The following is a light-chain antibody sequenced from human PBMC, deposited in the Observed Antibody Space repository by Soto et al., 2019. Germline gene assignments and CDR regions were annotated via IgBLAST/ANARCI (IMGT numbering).Light chain of an antibody. J-gene: IGKJ1*01. CDR2: DAS. V-gene: IGKV3-11*01. CDR3: QKRSNWTRT. CDR1: QSVSSN. Sequence: TESPSSLSASVGDTVTISCRASQSVSSNLAWYKQKPVQAPRLLIYDASNRATGIPDRLSGSGSGTDLTLTISRLEPEDFAVYYCQKRSNWTRTCGQGTKVDIK.